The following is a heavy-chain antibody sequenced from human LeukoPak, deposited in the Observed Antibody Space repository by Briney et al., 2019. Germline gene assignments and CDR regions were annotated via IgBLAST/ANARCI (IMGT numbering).Heavy chain of an antibody. D-gene: IGHD2-2*01. CDR3: ASRHCSSTSCPPEDYYYYMDV. V-gene: IGHV3-21*01. CDR2: I. Sequence: GGSLRLSCAASGFTFSTYMMNWVRQAPGKGLEWVSSIVKGRFTISRDNANNSVYLQMNSLRDEDTAVYYCASRHCSSTSCPPEDYYYYMDVWGKGTTVTISS. J-gene: IGHJ6*03. CDR1: GFTFSTYM.